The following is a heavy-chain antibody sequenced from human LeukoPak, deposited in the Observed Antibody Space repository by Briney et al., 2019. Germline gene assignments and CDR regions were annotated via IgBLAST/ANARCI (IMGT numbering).Heavy chain of an antibody. CDR2: ISWKSGSI. D-gene: IGHD4-17*01. V-gene: IGHV3-9*01. J-gene: IGHJ4*02. CDR1: GFTFDDYA. CDR3: ARHAGTTVTPIDY. Sequence: GGSLRLSCAASGFTFDDYAMHWVRQAPGKGLEWVSGISWKSGSIGYADSVKGRFTISRDNARNSLYLQMNSLRAEDTAIYYCARHAGTTVTPIDYWGQGTLVTVSS.